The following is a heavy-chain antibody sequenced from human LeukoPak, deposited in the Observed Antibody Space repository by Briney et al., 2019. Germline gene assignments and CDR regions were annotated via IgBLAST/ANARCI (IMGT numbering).Heavy chain of an antibody. J-gene: IGHJ4*02. D-gene: IGHD5-12*01. CDR2: INPNTGGT. Sequence: ASVKVSCKASGYTFTGYYMHWVRQAPGQGLEWMGWINPNTGGTNYVQKFQGRVTITRDTSINTAYMELSRLRSDDTAVYYCARGGAGSGYGFDYWGQGTPVTASS. CDR3: ARGGAGSGYGFDY. CDR1: GYTFTGYY. V-gene: IGHV1-2*02.